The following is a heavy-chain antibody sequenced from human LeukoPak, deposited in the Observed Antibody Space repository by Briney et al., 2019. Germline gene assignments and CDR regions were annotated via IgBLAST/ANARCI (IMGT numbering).Heavy chain of an antibody. V-gene: IGHV3-53*01. D-gene: IGHD1-26*01. CDR2: IYSGGST. J-gene: IGHJ4*02. CDR3: AKYGPQDSGSSHFDY. Sequence: GGSLRLSCAASGFTVSSNYMCWVRQAPGKGLEWVSVIYSGGSTYYADSVKGRFTISRDNSKNTLFLQMNSLRAEDTAIYYCAKYGPQDSGSSHFDYWGQGALVTVSS. CDR1: GFTVSSNY.